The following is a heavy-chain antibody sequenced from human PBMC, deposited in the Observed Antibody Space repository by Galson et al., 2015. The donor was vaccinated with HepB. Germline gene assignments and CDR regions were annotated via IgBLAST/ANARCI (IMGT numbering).Heavy chain of an antibody. CDR3: ARRTVVTPAYFDY. J-gene: IGHJ4*02. CDR2: ISSSSSYI. CDR1: GFTFSSYS. V-gene: IGHV3-21*01. D-gene: IGHD4-23*01. Sequence: SLRLSCAASGFTFSSYSMNWVRQAPGKGLEWVSSISSSSSYIYYADSVKGRFTISRDNAKNSLYLQMNSLRAEDTAVYYCARRTVVTPAYFDYWGQGTLVTVSS.